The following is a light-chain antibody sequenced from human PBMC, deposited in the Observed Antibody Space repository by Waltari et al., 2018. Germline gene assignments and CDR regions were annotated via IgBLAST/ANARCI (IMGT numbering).Light chain of an antibody. CDR1: NIGRKI. CDR3: QVWDSSGDPVI. CDR2: DDR. J-gene: IGLJ2*01. Sequence: SYVLTPPPSVSVAPGQTATMTCGGHNIGRKIVHWYQQKPGQAPVLVVYDDRARPSGIPERFSGSNSGNTAALTISRVEAGDEADYFCQVWDSSGDPVIFGGGTKLTVL. V-gene: IGLV3-21*02.